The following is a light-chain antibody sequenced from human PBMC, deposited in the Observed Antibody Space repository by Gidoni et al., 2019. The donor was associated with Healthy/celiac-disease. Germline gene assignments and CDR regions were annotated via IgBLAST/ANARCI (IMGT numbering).Light chain of an antibody. V-gene: IGKV1-5*03. CDR3: QQYIVTLWT. CDR1: QSISSW. J-gene: IGKJ1*01. Sequence: DIQMTQSPSTLSASVGDRVTITCRASQSISSWLAWYQQKPGKAPKLLIYKASSLESGVPSRFSGSGSGTEFTLTISSLQPDDFATYYCQQYIVTLWTFXXXTKVEIK. CDR2: KAS.